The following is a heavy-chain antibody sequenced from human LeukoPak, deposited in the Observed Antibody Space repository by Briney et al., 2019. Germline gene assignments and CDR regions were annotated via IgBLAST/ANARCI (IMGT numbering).Heavy chain of an antibody. CDR1: GVSISIYY. Sequence: AETLSLTCTVSGVSISIYYWSWLRQPAGKGLEWIGRIYTSGSTKYNPSPKRRLPITVDASNNHLPHMQISVPAADPAVVYLWSEGLWFGELSGFDPWGQGTLVTVSS. J-gene: IGHJ5*02. CDR2: IYTSGST. D-gene: IGHD3-10*01. V-gene: IGHV4-4*07. CDR3: WSEGLWFGELSGFDP.